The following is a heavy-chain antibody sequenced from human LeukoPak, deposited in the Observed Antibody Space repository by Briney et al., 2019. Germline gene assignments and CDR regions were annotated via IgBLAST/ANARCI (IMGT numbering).Heavy chain of an antibody. D-gene: IGHD6-19*01. CDR2: ISAYNGNT. CDR3: ARDRIRLDSSGYQH. J-gene: IGHJ1*01. CDR1: GYTFTSYG. Sequence: ASVKVSCKASGYTFTSYGISWVRQAPGQGLEWMGWISAYNGNTNYAQKLRGRVTMTTDTSTSTAYMELRSLRSDDTAVYYCARDRIRLDSSGYQHWGQGTLVTVSS. V-gene: IGHV1-18*01.